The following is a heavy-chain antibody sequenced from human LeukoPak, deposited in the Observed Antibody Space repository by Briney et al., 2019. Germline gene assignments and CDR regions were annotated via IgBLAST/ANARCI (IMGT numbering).Heavy chain of an antibody. CDR2: IKQDGSEK. V-gene: IGHV3-7*01. CDR3: AREGYYYDSSGYYLNAFDI. CDR1: GFTFSSYW. Sequence: GGSLRLSCAASGFTFSSYWMSWVRQAPGKGLEWVANIKQDGSEKYYVDSVKGRFTISRDNAKNSLYLQMNSLRAEDTAVYYCAREGYYYDSSGYYLNAFDIWGQGTMVTVSS. J-gene: IGHJ3*02. D-gene: IGHD3-22*01.